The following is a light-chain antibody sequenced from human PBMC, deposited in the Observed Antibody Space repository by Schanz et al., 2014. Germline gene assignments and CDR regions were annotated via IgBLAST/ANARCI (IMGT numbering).Light chain of an antibody. CDR3: QQYNNWPPYT. V-gene: IGKV3-20*01. Sequence: ETVLTQSPGTLSLSPGERATLSCRASQSVTNSYLAWYQQKPGQAPKLLIYGASSRATGIPDRFSGSGSGTEFTLTISSLQSEDFAVYYCQQYNNWPPYTFGQGTKLEIK. CDR2: GAS. CDR1: QSVTNSY. J-gene: IGKJ2*01.